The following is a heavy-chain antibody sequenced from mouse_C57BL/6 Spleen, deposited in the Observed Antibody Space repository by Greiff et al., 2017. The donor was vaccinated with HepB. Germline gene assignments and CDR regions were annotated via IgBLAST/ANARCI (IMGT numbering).Heavy chain of an antibody. J-gene: IGHJ2*01. V-gene: IGHV1-72*01. CDR3: ARQGITTAPYYFDY. CDR1: GYTFTSYW. D-gene: IGHD1-2*01. CDR2: IDPNSGGT. Sequence: QVQLKQPGAELVKPGASVKLSCKASGYTFTSYWMHWVKQRPGRGLEWIGRIDPNSGGTKYNEKFKSKATLTVDKPSSTAYMQLSSLTSEDSAVYYGARQGITTAPYYFDYWGQGTTLTVSS.